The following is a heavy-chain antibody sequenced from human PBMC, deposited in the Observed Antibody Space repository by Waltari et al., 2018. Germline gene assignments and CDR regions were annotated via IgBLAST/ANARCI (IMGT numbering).Heavy chain of an antibody. J-gene: IGHJ6*02. D-gene: IGHD2-21*02. Sequence: QVHLVQSGAEVKKAGSSVKVSCKASGGAFINHAVAWVRQAPGQGLEWMGGVMPVLGTSKYAQKWQGTLTISADESTSIAYMDLTSLRSDDTAVYYCATVVTAMDYYYYAMDVWGQGTTVIVSS. CDR3: ATVVTAMDYYYYAMDV. CDR1: GGAFINHA. CDR2: VMPVLGTS. V-gene: IGHV1-69*11.